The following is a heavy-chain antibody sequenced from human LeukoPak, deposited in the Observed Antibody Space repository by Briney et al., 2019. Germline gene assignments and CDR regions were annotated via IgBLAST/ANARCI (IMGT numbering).Heavy chain of an antibody. CDR1: GFSFSSHG. D-gene: IGHD3-9*01. CDR3: ARDRSDILTGYYSQPFDY. J-gene: IGHJ4*02. V-gene: IGHV3-33*01. CDR2: IWYDGSVR. Sequence: PGTSLRLACAASGFSFSSHGMHWVRQAPGKGLEWVAVIWYDGSVRYYADSVKGRFTISRDNAKNSLYLQMSSLRAEDTAVYYCARDRSDILTGYYSQPFDYWGQGTLVTVSS.